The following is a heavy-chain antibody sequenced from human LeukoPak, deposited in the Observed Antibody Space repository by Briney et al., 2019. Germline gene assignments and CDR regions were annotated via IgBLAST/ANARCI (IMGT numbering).Heavy chain of an antibody. CDR2: INEDGSEK. D-gene: IGHD3-22*01. J-gene: IGHJ4*02. CDR3: ARGGIRVITPGDY. Sequence: PGGSLRLSCAASGFSFSSYWMSWVRQAPGKGLEWVANINEDGSEKNYVDSVKGRFTISRDNAKNSLYLQMNSLRAEDTAVYYCARGGIRVITPGDYWGQGTLVTVSS. CDR1: GFSFSSYW. V-gene: IGHV3-7*01.